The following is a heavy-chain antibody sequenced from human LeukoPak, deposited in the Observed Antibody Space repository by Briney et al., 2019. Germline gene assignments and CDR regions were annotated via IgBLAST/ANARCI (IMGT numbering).Heavy chain of an antibody. CDR3: ANQGSQDAFDI. CDR2: IKNDGSST. J-gene: IGHJ3*02. Sequence: GGSLRLSCVASGFTFSNFWMHWFRQAPGKGLVWVSRIKNDGSSTSYADSVKGRFTISRDNSKNTLYLQMNSLGAEDTAVYYCANQGSQDAFDIWGQGTMVTVSS. D-gene: IGHD1-14*01. CDR1: GFTFSNFW. V-gene: IGHV3-74*01.